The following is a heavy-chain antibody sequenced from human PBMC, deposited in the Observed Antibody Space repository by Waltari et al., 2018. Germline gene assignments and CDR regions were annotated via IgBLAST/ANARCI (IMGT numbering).Heavy chain of an antibody. CDR2: IYHSGST. CDR3: ARQVRSGTAGRFDP. V-gene: IGHV4-38-2*01. CDR1: TNGYY. J-gene: IGHJ5*02. D-gene: IGHD1-26*01. Sequence: TNGYYWGWIRQPPGKGLEWIGSIYHSGSTYYNPSLKSRVTISVDTSKNQFSLKLSSVTAADTAVYYCARQVRSGTAGRFDPWGQGTLVTVSS.